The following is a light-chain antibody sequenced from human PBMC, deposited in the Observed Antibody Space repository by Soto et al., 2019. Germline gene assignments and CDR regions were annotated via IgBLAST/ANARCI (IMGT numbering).Light chain of an antibody. CDR1: SSDVGSYDY. CDR3: TSYTRSTTPYI. V-gene: IGLV2-18*02. Sequence: QSALIQPPSVSGSPGQSVTISCTGTSSDVGSYDYVSWYQQHPGTVPKPMIYNVNTRPSGVPDRFSGSKSGNTASMTISGLQAEDEADYYCTSYTRSTTPYIYGTGTKLTVL. J-gene: IGLJ1*01. CDR2: NVN.